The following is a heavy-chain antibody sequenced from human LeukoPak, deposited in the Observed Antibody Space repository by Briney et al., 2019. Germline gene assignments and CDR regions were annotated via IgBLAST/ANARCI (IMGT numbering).Heavy chain of an antibody. Sequence: SETLSLTCTVSGGSIGSYYWSWIRQPAGKGLEWIGRIYTSGSTNYNPSLKSRVTMSVDTSKNQFSLKLTSVTAADTAVYYCARTRWFGELQGYYFDYWGQGTLVTVSS. D-gene: IGHD3-10*01. J-gene: IGHJ4*02. CDR2: IYTSGST. V-gene: IGHV4-4*07. CDR3: ARTRWFGELQGYYFDY. CDR1: GGSIGSYY.